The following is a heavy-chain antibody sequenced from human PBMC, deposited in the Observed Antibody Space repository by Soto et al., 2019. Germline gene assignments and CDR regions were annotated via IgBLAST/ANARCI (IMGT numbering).Heavy chain of an antibody. CDR1: GYTFTSHD. V-gene: IGHV1-8*02. D-gene: IGHD1-26*01. CDR3: ARDGPPREPPANWFDP. Sequence: ASVKVSCKASGYTFTSHDIQWVRQAPGQGLEWMGWMNPNSGDTGYAQKFQGRVTMTRDTSTSTVYMELNSLRFDDTAMYYCARDGPPREPPANWFDPWGQGTLVTVSS. J-gene: IGHJ5*02. CDR2: MNPNSGDT.